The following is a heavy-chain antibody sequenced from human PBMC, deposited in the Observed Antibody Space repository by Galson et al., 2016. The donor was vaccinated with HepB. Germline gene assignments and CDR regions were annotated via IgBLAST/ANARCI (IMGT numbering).Heavy chain of an antibody. J-gene: IGHJ4*02. CDR2: IFHSGST. CDR1: GGSLTSANW. D-gene: IGHD7-27*01. CDR3: ATSGGPTWGSFDC. V-gene: IGHV4-4*02. Sequence: TLSLTCAVSGGSLTSANWWSWVRQPPGKGLEWIGEIFHSGSTNYNPSLKSRVTMSIDKSGSHFSLNLASVTAADTAVYYCATSGGPTWGSFDCWGQGALVTVSS.